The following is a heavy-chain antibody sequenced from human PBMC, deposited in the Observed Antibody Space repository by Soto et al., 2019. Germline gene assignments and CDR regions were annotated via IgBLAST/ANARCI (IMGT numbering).Heavy chain of an antibody. J-gene: IGHJ5*02. CDR1: GFSVSSNY. CDR3: ARHRHPRGTVGATSPLDP. V-gene: IGHV3-53*01. CDR2: HYSGGST. D-gene: IGHD1-26*01. Sequence: CGSLRLSCAISGFSVSSNYLIWFRQAPGKGLEWVSVHYSGGSTYYADSVQGRFTISRDKSNNTLYLQMRRVRAEDTAVYFCARHRHPRGTVGATSPLDPWGQGTQVTVSS.